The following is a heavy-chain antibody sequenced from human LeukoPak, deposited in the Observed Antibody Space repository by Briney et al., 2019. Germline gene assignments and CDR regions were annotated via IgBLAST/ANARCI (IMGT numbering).Heavy chain of an antibody. D-gene: IGHD3-22*01. CDR3: ARVSDYYDSSGYPTP. CDR2: IYYSGST. J-gene: IGHJ5*02. V-gene: IGHV4-59*08. Sequence: PSETLSLTCTVSGGSISNYYWSWIRQPPGKGLEWIGYIYYSGSTYYNPSLKSRVTISVDTSKNQFSLKLSSVTAADTAVYYCARVSDYYDSSGYPTPWGQGTLVTVSS. CDR1: GGSISNYY.